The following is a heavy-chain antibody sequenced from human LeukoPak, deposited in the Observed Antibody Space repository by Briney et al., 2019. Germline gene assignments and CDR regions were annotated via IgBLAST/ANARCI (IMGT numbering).Heavy chain of an antibody. CDR2: ISYDGRNK. J-gene: IGHJ6*02. Sequence: GGSLRLSCAASGFTFSSYAMHWVRQAPGKGLEWVAIISYDGRNKYYADSVKGRFTISRDNSKNTLYLQMNSLRAEDTAVYYCARDSRIAVAGASPYYYYGMDVWGQGTTVTVSS. CDR3: ARDSRIAVAGASPYYYYGMDV. V-gene: IGHV3-30*04. D-gene: IGHD6-19*01. CDR1: GFTFSSYA.